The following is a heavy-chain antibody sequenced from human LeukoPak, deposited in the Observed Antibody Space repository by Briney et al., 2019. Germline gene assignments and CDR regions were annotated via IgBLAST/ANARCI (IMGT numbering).Heavy chain of an antibody. Sequence: GASVKVSCKASGGTFSSYAISWVRQAPGQGLEWMGWINPNSGGTNYAQKFQGRVTMTRDTSISTAYMELSRLRSDDTAVYYCAREDVKEWELPTGLDYWGQGTLVTVSS. J-gene: IGHJ4*02. CDR3: AREDVKEWELPTGLDY. D-gene: IGHD1-26*01. CDR2: INPNSGGT. CDR1: GGTFSSYA. V-gene: IGHV1-2*02.